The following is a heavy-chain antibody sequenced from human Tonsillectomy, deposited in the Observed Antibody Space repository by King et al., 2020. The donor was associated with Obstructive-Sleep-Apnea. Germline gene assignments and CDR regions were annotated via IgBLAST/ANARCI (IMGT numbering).Heavy chain of an antibody. D-gene: IGHD2-2*01. CDR2: IYYSGST. CDR3: GRHEGEYATFPPFDY. J-gene: IGHJ4*02. CDR1: GASLSSSSYY. Sequence: QLQESGPGLVKPSETLSLTCSVSGASLSSSSYYWGWIRQPPGKGLEWIGNIYYSGSTYYNPSLKSRVTISVDTSKNQFSLKLISVTAADTAVYYCGRHEGEYATFPPFDYWGQGTLVTVSS. V-gene: IGHV4-39*07.